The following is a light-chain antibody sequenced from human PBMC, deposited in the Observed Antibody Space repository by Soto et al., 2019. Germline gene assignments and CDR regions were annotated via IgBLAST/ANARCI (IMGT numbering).Light chain of an antibody. Sequence: DIQMTQSPSSLSASVGDRVTITCRVSQTLSTYLNWYQQKRGKAPRLLIYDASSLLSGVPPTFSGSGSGTHFTLTIDSLQPQDFSTYYCHQSYSTPYTFGQGTKVQI. CDR3: HQSYSTPYT. CDR2: DAS. V-gene: IGKV1-39*01. J-gene: IGKJ2*01. CDR1: QTLSTY.